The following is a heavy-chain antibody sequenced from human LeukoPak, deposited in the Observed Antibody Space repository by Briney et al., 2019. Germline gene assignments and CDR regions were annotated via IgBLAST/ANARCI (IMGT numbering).Heavy chain of an antibody. Sequence: GGSLRLSCAASGFTFSSYWMHWVRQAPGKGLVWVSRINSDGSSTSYADSVKGRFTISRDNAKNSLYLQMNSLRAEDTAVYYCARAGGITLVRGVIMGDYYYYYMDVWGKGTTVTISS. CDR3: ARAGGITLVRGVIMGDYYYYYMDV. J-gene: IGHJ6*03. V-gene: IGHV3-74*01. D-gene: IGHD3-10*01. CDR1: GFTFSSYW. CDR2: INSDGSST.